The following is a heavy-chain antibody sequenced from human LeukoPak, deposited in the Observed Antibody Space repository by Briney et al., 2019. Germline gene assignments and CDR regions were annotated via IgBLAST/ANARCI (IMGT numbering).Heavy chain of an antibody. D-gene: IGHD5-18*01. Sequence: GESLKISCKGSGYSFSTYWIGWVRPMPGKGLEWMGIIYPGDSDTRYSPSFQGQVTISADKSISTAYLQWSSLKASDTAMYYCARYIPVTAMVTVYYYYMDVWGKGTTVTVSS. J-gene: IGHJ6*03. CDR1: GYSFSTYW. CDR2: IYPGDSDT. V-gene: IGHV5-51*01. CDR3: ARYIPVTAMVTVYYYYMDV.